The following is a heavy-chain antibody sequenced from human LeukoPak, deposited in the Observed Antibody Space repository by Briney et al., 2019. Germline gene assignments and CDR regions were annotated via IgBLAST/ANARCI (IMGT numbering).Heavy chain of an antibody. CDR2: IYYSGSI. Sequence: SETLSLTCTVSGASISSYYWSWIRQPPGKGLEWIGDIYYSGSIKYNPSLKSRVTMSVDTSKNQFSLKLSSVTAADTAIYYCARENPSGYYNRPIDYWGQGTLVTVSS. D-gene: IGHD3-22*01. J-gene: IGHJ4*02. CDR3: ARENPSGYYNRPIDY. V-gene: IGHV4-59*01. CDR1: GASISSYY.